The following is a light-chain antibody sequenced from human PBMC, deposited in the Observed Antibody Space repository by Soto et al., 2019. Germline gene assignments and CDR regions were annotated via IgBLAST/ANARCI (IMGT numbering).Light chain of an antibody. J-gene: IGKJ1*01. CDR3: QQRSNWAPT. CDR1: QSVGNY. CDR2: DAS. V-gene: IGKV3-11*01. Sequence: VWTESRGSLYLAPGHRANLSCGASQSVGNYLAWYQQTPGQAPRLLIYDASNRATGIPARFSGIKYGTDFTLGLSYRQPEECAVVDCQQRSNWAPTFGQGTKVDIK.